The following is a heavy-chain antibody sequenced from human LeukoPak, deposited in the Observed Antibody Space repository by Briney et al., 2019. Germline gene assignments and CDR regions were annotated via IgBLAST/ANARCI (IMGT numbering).Heavy chain of an antibody. Sequence: ASVKVYCKASGFTFTSTAVQWVRQASGQRLEWIGWILGGSGNTNYAQMFQERVTLTWDVSTSTAYMVLSSLRSEDTAIYYCASDPPYTSSSAWWGQGTLVTVSS. CDR3: ASDPPYTSSSAW. CDR2: ILGGSGNT. CDR1: GFTFTSTA. J-gene: IGHJ4*02. D-gene: IGHD2-2*01. V-gene: IGHV1-58*01.